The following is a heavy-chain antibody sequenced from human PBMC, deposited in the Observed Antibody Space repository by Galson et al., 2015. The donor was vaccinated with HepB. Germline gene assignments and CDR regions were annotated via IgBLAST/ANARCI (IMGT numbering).Heavy chain of an antibody. D-gene: IGHD3-22*01. CDR1: GYSFTSYW. J-gene: IGHJ5*02. CDR2: IYPGDSDT. V-gene: IGHV5-51*01. Sequence: QSGAEVKKPGESLKISCKGSGYSFTSYWIGWVRQMPGKGLEWMGIIYPGDSDTRYSPSFQGQVTISADKSISTAYLQWSSLKASDTAMYYCARQTYYDSSGYYYMLGSSVGRFDPWGQGTLVTVSS. CDR3: ARQTYYDSSGYYYMLGSSVGRFDP.